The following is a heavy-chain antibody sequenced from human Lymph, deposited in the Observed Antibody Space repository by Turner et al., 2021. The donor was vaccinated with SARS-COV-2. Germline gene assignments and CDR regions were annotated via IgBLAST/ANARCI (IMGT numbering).Heavy chain of an antibody. CDR1: GSTFDDYA. J-gene: IGHJ4*02. D-gene: IGHD5-12*01. CDR3: AKEGLSGRRLQFVPYFAY. V-gene: IGHV3-43*02. Sequence: EVQLVESGGGVVQPGGSLRLSCAASGSTFDDYAMHWVRQAPGKGLEWVSLISGDGGSTDYADSVKGRFTISRDDSKNSLYLQINSLRTEDTALYYCAKEGLSGRRLQFVPYFAYWGQGTLVSVSS. CDR2: ISGDGGST.